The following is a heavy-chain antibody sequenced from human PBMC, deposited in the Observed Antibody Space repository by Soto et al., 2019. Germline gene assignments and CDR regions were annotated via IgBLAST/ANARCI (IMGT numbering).Heavy chain of an antibody. Sequence: SETLSLTCTVSGGSISSYYWSWIRRPPGKGLEWIGYIYYSGRTNYNPSLKSRVTISVDTSKNQFSLKLSSVTAADTAVYYCARGYCSSTSCYIWDNWFDPWGQGTLVTVSS. CDR3: ARGYCSSTSCYIWDNWFDP. J-gene: IGHJ5*02. D-gene: IGHD2-2*02. V-gene: IGHV4-59*01. CDR2: IYYSGRT. CDR1: GGSISSYY.